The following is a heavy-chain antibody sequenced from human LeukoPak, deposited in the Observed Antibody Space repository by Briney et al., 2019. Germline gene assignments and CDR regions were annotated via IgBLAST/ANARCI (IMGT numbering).Heavy chain of an antibody. CDR3: ARFGSGWYWEF. CDR2: ISGISDYI. D-gene: IGHD6-19*01. V-gene: IGHV3-21*01. J-gene: IGHJ4*02. Sequence: GGSLRLSCAASGFTFSRYNMYWARQAPGKGLEWVSSISGISDYIFYADPVKGRFTISRDNAKNSLYLQTNSLRAEDTAVYYCARFGSGWYWEFWGQGTLVTVS. CDR1: GFTFSRYN.